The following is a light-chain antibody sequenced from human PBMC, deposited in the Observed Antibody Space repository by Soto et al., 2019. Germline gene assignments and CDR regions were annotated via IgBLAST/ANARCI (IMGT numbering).Light chain of an antibody. CDR3: QQSYNTPLT. J-gene: IGKJ4*01. CDR1: QYISKY. V-gene: IGKV1-39*01. Sequence: DIQMTQSPSSLSASVRDRVTITCRASQYISKYLNWYQQKPGKAPKLLIYAASNLQSGVPSRFSGSGSGTDFTLTISSLHTEDFATYYCQQSYNTPLTFGGGTKVDIK. CDR2: AAS.